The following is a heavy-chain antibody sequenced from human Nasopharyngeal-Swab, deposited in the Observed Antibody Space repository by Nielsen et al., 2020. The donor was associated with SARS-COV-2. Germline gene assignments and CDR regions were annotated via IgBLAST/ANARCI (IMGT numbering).Heavy chain of an antibody. CDR3: AKAPGAGTGTVFDS. Sequence: GESLKISCTASGFTFSSYAMSWVRQAPGKGLEWVSEISGSGGSTYYAESVKGRFTISRDNSKNTLYLQMSSLRAEDTAIYYCAKAPGAGTGTVFDSWGQGTLVTVSS. D-gene: IGHD6-13*01. CDR2: ISGSGGST. CDR1: GFTFSSYA. J-gene: IGHJ4*02. V-gene: IGHV3-23*01.